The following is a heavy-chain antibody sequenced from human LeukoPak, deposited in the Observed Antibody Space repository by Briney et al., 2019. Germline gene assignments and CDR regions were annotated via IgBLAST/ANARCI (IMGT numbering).Heavy chain of an antibody. V-gene: IGHV1-69*13. Sequence: ASVKVSCKASGGTFSSYAISWVRQAPGQGLEWMGGIIPIFGTANYAQKFQGRVTITADESTSTAYMELSSLRSEDTAVYYCARHGYFDWLSEFDYWGQGTLVTVSS. CDR2: IIPIFGTA. CDR3: ARHGYFDWLSEFDY. J-gene: IGHJ4*02. CDR1: GGTFSSYA. D-gene: IGHD3-9*01.